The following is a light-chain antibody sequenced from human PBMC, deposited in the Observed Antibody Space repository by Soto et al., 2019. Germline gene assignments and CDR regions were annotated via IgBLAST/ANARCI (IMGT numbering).Light chain of an antibody. Sequence: DIQMTQSPSTLSASVGDRVTITCRASQSISSWLAWYQQKPGKAPKLLIYKASSLESGVPSRFSGSGSGTEFNLTISSLQPDDFATYYCQQYNSYPWTFGQGTNVEIK. CDR3: QQYNSYPWT. V-gene: IGKV1-5*03. J-gene: IGKJ1*01. CDR2: KAS. CDR1: QSISSW.